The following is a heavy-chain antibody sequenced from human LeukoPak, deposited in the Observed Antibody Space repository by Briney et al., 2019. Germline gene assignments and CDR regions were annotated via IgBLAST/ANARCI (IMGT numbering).Heavy chain of an antibody. CDR2: IYHSGST. D-gene: IGHD2-15*01. J-gene: IGHJ2*01. CDR1: GGSISSGGYS. CDR3: ARRGTQYYWYFDL. V-gene: IGHV4-30-2*01. Sequence: PSETLSLTCAVSGGSISSGGYSWSWIRQPPGKGLEWIGYIYHSGSTYYNPSLKSRVTIPVDRSKNQFSLKLSSVTAADTAVYYCARRGTQYYWYFDLWGRGTLVTVSS.